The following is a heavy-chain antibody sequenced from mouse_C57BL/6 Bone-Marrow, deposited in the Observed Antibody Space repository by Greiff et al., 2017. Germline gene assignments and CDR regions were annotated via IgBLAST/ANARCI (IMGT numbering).Heavy chain of an antibody. CDR2: IYPTSGRT. J-gene: IGHJ2*01. D-gene: IGHD4-1*01. CDR3: ARSGPLGRSSDY. V-gene: IGHV1-55*01. CDR1: GYTFTSYW. Sequence: QVQLQQPGAELVKPGASVKMSCKASGYTFTSYWITWVKQRPGQGLEWIGDIYPTSGRTNYNEKFKGKAILTVDTSSNTAYMQLSSLTSEDSAVFYCARSGPLGRSSDYWGQGTTLTVSS.